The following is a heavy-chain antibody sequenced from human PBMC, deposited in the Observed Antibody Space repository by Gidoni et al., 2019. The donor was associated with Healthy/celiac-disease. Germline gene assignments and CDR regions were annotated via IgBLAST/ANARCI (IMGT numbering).Heavy chain of an antibody. V-gene: IGHV4-39*07. J-gene: IGHJ6*02. Sequence: QLPLQESGPGLVKPSATLSLPCPVSVGSISSSSYYWGWIRQPPGKGLEWIGCIYYSGRTYYNPSLKSRVTISVDTSKNQFSLKLSAVTAADTAVYYCARDGRWFGELSHYYYGMDVWGQGTTVTVSS. CDR3: ARDGRWFGELSHYYYGMDV. CDR1: VGSISSSSYY. D-gene: IGHD3-10*01. CDR2: IYYSGRT.